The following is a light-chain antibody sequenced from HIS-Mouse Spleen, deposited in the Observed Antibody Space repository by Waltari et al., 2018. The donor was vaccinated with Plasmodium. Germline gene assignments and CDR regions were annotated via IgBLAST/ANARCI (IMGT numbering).Light chain of an antibody. V-gene: IGLV2-14*03. CDR3: SSYTSSSTLV. J-gene: IGLJ2*01. CDR2: DVS. CDR1: SSDVGGYNY. Sequence: QSALTQPASVSGSPGQSITISCTGTSSDVGGYNYVSWYQQHPGKAPKLMFYDVSNRPAGVSNLFSGSKAGNTASRNISGLQAEDEADYYCSSYTSSSTLVFGGGTKLTVL.